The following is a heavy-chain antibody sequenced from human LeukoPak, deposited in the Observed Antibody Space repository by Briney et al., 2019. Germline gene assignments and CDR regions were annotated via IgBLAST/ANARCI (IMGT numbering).Heavy chain of an antibody. CDR3: ARDAPLTIFGVVIFY. V-gene: IGHV3-11*04. CDR2: ISSSGSTI. CDR1: GFTFSDYY. D-gene: IGHD3-3*01. J-gene: IGHJ4*02. Sequence: GGSLRLSCAASGFTFSDYYMSWIRQAPGKGLEWVSYISSSGSTIYYADSVKGRFTISRDNAKNSLYLQMNSLRAEDTAVYYCARDAPLTIFGVVIFYWGQGTLVTVSS.